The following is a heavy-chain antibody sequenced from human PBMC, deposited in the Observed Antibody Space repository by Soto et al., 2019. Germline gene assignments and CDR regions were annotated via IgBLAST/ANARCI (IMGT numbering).Heavy chain of an antibody. CDR2: ISGSGGST. CDR1: GFTFSSYA. Sequence: EVQLLESGGGLVQPGGSLRLSCAASGFTFSSYAMSWVRQAPGKGLEWVSAISGSGGSTYYADSVKGRFTISRDNSKNTLYLQMNSLRAEDTAVYYCANPNPFMYSSSPDAFDIWGQGTMVTVSS. V-gene: IGHV3-23*01. D-gene: IGHD6-13*01. CDR3: ANPNPFMYSSSPDAFDI. J-gene: IGHJ3*02.